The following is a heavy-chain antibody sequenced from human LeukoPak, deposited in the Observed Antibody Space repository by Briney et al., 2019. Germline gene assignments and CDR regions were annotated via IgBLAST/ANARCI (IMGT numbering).Heavy chain of an antibody. D-gene: IGHD3-16*01. Sequence: SETLSLTCTVSGGSISSYYWSWIRQPPGEGLEWIGYIYYSGSTNYNPSLKSRVTISVDTSKNQFSLKLSSVTAADTAVYYCGRKAPHLAVAFDLWGQGTMVTVS. CDR2: IYYSGST. V-gene: IGHV4-59*01. J-gene: IGHJ3*01. CDR1: GGSISSYY. CDR3: GRKAPHLAVAFDL.